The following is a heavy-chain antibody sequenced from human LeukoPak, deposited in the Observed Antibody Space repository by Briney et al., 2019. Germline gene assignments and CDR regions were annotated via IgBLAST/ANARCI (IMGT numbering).Heavy chain of an antibody. V-gene: IGHV1-2*02. CDR1: GYTFTGYY. J-gene: IGHJ4*02. CDR2: INPNSGGT. CDR3: ARVPYGAVAGRYYFDY. D-gene: IGHD6-19*01. Sequence: ASVKVSCKASGYTFTGYYMHWVRQAPGQGLEWMGWINPNSGGTNYAQKFQGRVTMTRDTSISTAYMELSRLRSDDTAVYYCARVPYGAVAGRYYFDYWGQGTLVTVSS.